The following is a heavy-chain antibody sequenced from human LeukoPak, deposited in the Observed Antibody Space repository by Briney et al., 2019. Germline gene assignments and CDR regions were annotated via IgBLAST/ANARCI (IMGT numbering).Heavy chain of an antibody. V-gene: IGHV4-39*07. J-gene: IGHJ4*02. Sequence: SETLSLTCTVSGGSISSSSYYWGWIRQPPGKGLEWIGSIYYSGSTYYNPSLKSRVTISVDTSKNQFSLKLSSVTAADTAVYYCARSPPHTVTTGFVDYWGQGTLVTVSS. CDR1: GGSISSSSYY. CDR3: ARSPPHTVTTGFVDY. D-gene: IGHD4-17*01. CDR2: IYYSGST.